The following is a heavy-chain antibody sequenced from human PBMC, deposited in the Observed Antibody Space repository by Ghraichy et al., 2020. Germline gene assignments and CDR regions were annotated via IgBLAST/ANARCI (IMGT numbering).Heavy chain of an antibody. Sequence: LNISCAASGFTFNTYLTWVRQTPGKGLEWVSSISSGGGHTYYADSVKGRFTISRDNARKSVFLQMNSLRAEDTAVYYCARVMGRYDSYGYDYWGQGTRVTVSS. V-gene: IGHV3-21*01. D-gene: IGHD3-22*01. CDR3: ARVMGRYDSYGYDY. CDR2: ISSGGGHT. CDR1: GFTFNTY. J-gene: IGHJ4*02.